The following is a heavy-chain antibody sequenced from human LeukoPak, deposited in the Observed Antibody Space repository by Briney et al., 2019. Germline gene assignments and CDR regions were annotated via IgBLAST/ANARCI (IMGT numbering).Heavy chain of an antibody. J-gene: IGHJ4*02. Sequence: PGGSLRLSCAASGFTVSSNYMSWVRQAPGKGLEWVSVIYSGGSTDYADSVKGRFTISRDNSKNTLYVQMNSLRAKDTAVYYCARDKGFYNFDYWGQGTLVTVSS. CDR2: IYSGGST. V-gene: IGHV3-53*01. D-gene: IGHD2/OR15-2a*01. CDR1: GFTVSSNY. CDR3: ARDKGFYNFDY.